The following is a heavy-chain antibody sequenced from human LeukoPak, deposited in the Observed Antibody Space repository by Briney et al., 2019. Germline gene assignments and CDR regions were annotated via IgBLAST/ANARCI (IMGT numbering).Heavy chain of an antibody. J-gene: IGHJ4*02. CDR1: GYGFTSYW. CDR3: ARRVWQQQGWSFDY. Sequence: GESLKISCKGSGYGFTSYWIGWVRQMPGKGLEWMGIIYPSDSDTRYSPSFQGQVTISADRSISTAYLQWSSLKASDTAMYYCARRVWQQQGWSFDYWGQGTLVTVSS. D-gene: IGHD6-13*01. V-gene: IGHV5-51*01. CDR2: IYPSDSDT.